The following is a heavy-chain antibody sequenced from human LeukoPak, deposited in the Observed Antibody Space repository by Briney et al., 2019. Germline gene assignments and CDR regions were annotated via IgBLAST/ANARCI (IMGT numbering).Heavy chain of an antibody. J-gene: IGHJ1*01. D-gene: IGHD4-23*01. CDR3: ARVARYGGYTQYFQP. CDR1: GDSISSSSYF. CDR2: VYYSGNT. V-gene: IGHV4-39*07. Sequence: SETLSLTCTVSGDSISSSSYFWGWLRQPPGKGLEWIASVYYSGNTYYNPSLKSRFTISVDTSKNQFFLRLTSVTAADTAVYYCARVARYGGYTQYFQPWGQGTLVTVSS.